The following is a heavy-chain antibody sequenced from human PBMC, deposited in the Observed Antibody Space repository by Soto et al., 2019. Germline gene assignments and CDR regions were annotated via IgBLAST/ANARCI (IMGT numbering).Heavy chain of an antibody. CDR1: GFTFGIYS. J-gene: IGHJ6*03. CDR3: ARLSGFGELTPIYYYYYYMDV. V-gene: IGHV3-48*04. CDR2: ISRSSSTI. Sequence: GGSLRLSCAASGFTFGIYSVNWVGQARGKGWEWVSYISRSSSTIYYADPLKGRLTISRDHDKTSLYLQRNSLRAEDTAVYYCARLSGFGELTPIYYYYYYMDVWGKGTTVTV. D-gene: IGHD3-10*01.